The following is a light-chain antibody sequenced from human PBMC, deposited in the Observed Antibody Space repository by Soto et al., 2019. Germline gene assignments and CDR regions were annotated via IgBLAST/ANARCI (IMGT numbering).Light chain of an antibody. CDR1: SSDVGAYNH. V-gene: IGLV2-14*01. J-gene: IGLJ1*01. CDR2: EVS. Sequence: QSALTQPASVSGSPGQSITISCTGTSSDVGAYNHVSWYQQHPRKAPQLMIYEVSNRPSGVSNRFSGSKSGNTASLTISGLQAEDEADYYCSSYTSSSSPYVFGTGTKLTVL. CDR3: SSYTSSSSPYV.